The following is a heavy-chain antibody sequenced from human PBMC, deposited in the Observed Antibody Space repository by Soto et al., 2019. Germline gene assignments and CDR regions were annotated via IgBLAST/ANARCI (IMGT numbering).Heavy chain of an antibody. CDR2: INHSGST. D-gene: IGHD6-13*01. V-gene: IGHV4-34*01. J-gene: IGHJ6*02. CDR1: GGSFSGYY. CDR3: ARGGRKGSSWYYYYYGMDV. Sequence: SETLSLTCAVYGGSFSGYYWSWIRQPPGKGLEWIGEINHSGSTNYNPSLKSRVTISVDTSKNQFSLKLSSVTAADTAVYYCARGGRKGSSWYYYYYGMDVWGQGTTVTVSS.